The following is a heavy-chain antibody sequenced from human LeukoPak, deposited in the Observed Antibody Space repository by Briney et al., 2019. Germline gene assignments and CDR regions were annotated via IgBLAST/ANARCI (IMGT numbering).Heavy chain of an antibody. CDR2: INHSGST. CDR3: ARVRRGGITRFNWFDP. CDR1: GGSFSGYY. V-gene: IGHV4-34*01. J-gene: IGHJ5*02. D-gene: IGHD3-10*02. Sequence: SETLSLTCAVYGGSFSGYYWSWIRQPPGKGLEWIGEINHSGSTNYNPSLKSRVTISVDTSKNQFSLKLSSVTAADTAVYYCARVRRGGITRFNWFDPWGQGTLVTVSS.